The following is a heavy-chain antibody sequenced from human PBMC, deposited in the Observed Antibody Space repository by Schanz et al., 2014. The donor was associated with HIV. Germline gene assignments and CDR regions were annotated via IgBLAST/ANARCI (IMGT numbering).Heavy chain of an antibody. CDR3: ARDGARTSHWGF. V-gene: IGHV3-30*03. J-gene: IGHJ4*02. D-gene: IGHD2-2*01. CDR2: TSYDGIKK. CDR1: GFTFSNYG. Sequence: QVQLVESGGGVVQPGRSLRLSCAASGFTFSNYGMHWVRQAPGKGLEWVAVTSYDGIKKNFADSVKGRFTISRDNSKNTLYLQMNSLGVEDTAVYFCARDGARTSHWGFWGQGTLVTVSS.